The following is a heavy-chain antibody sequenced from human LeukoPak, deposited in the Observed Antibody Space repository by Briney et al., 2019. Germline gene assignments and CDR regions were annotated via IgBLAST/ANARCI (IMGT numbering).Heavy chain of an antibody. CDR1: GRSISSYY. V-gene: IGHV4-4*07. J-gene: IGHJ6*03. Sequence: PSETLSLTCTVSGRSISSYYWSWIRQPAGKGLEWIGRIYTSGSTNYNPSLKSRVTMSVDTSKNQFSLKLSSVTAADTAVYYCARDSFVAYCSSTSCYQSHYYYYMDVWGKGTTVTISS. CDR2: IYTSGST. CDR3: ARDSFVAYCSSTSCYQSHYYYYMDV. D-gene: IGHD2-2*01.